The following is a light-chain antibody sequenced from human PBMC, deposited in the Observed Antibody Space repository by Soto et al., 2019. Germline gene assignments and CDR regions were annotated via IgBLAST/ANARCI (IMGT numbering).Light chain of an antibody. CDR1: QDISSY. Sequence: DIQMTQSPSSLSASVGDRVTITFQASQDISSYLNWYQQKPGKAPKLLLFDASNLETGVPSRFGGSGSGTHFTFTITSLQPEDVATYYCQQYDNLPRTFGQGTKVDIK. V-gene: IGKV1-33*01. CDR3: QQYDNLPRT. CDR2: DAS. J-gene: IGKJ1*01.